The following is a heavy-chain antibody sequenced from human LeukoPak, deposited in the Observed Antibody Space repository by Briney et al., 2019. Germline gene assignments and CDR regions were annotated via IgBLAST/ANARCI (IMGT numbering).Heavy chain of an antibody. D-gene: IGHD3-3*01. CDR2: INHSGST. Sequence: SETLSLTCAAYGGSFSGYYWSWIRQPPGKGLEWIGEINHSGSTNYNPSLKSRVTISVDTSKNQFSLKLSSVTAADTAVYYCAKLWRTVVEEDYWGQGTLVTVSS. CDR3: AKLWRTVVEEDY. J-gene: IGHJ4*02. V-gene: IGHV4-34*01. CDR1: GGSFSGYY.